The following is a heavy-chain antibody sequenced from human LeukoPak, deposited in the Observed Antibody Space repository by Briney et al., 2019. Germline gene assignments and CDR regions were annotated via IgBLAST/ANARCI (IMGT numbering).Heavy chain of an antibody. J-gene: IGHJ2*01. Sequence: PGGSLRLSCAASGFTFSSYWMSWVRQAPGKGLEWVANIKQDGSEKYYVDSVKGRFTISRDNAKNSLYLQMNSLRAEDTAVYYCARGNTAMVPNWYFDLWGRGTLVTVSS. D-gene: IGHD5-18*01. V-gene: IGHV3-7*04. CDR1: GFTFSSYW. CDR2: IKQDGSEK. CDR3: ARGNTAMVPNWYFDL.